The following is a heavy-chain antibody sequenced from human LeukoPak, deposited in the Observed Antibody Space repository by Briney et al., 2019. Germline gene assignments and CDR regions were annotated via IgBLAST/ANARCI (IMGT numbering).Heavy chain of an antibody. Sequence: GGSLRLSCAASGFTFSSYWMHWVRQAPGKGLVWVSRIKSDGSTNYADSVKGRFTISRDNARNTVSLQMNSLRAEDTGVYYCARAPSEIGGYYPEYFRHWGQGTLVTVPS. V-gene: IGHV3-74*01. J-gene: IGHJ1*01. D-gene: IGHD3-22*01. CDR3: ARAPSEIGGYYPEYFRH. CDR1: GFTFSSYW. CDR2: IKSDGST.